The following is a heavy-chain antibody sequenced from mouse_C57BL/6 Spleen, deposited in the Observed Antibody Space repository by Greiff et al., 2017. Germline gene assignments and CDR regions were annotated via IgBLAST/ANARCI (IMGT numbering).Heavy chain of an antibody. D-gene: IGHD2-4*01. Sequence: VQLQQSGAELVKPGASVKISCKASGYAFSSYWMNWVKQRPGKGLGWIGQIYPGDGDTNYNGKFKGKATLTADKSSSTAYMQLSSLTSEDSAVYFCARSGDYDWYFDVWGTGTTVTVSS. CDR1: GYAFSSYW. CDR3: ARSGDYDWYFDV. CDR2: IYPGDGDT. J-gene: IGHJ1*03. V-gene: IGHV1-80*01.